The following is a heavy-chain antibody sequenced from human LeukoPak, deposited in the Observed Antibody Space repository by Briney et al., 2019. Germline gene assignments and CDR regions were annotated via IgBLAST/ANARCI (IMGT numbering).Heavy chain of an antibody. Sequence: PSETLSLTCTVSGGSISSYYWSWIRQPPGKGREGIGYIYYSGCTHYNPSLKSRVTLSVHTPKNQFSLKLSSVTAADTAVYYCARVWYNPFDIWGQGTMVTVPS. CDR1: GGSISSYY. V-gene: IGHV4-59*01. CDR3: ARVWYNPFDI. D-gene: IGHD1-1*01. CDR2: IYYSGCT. J-gene: IGHJ3*02.